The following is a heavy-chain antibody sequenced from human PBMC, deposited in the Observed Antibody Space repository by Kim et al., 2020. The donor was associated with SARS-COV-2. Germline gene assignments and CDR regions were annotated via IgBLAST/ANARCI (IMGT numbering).Heavy chain of an antibody. CDR1: GFTFSSYW. D-gene: IGHD3-16*01. CDR2: INSDGSST. V-gene: IGHV3-74*01. CDR3: ARGGTNAYYPFDY. J-gene: IGHJ4*02. Sequence: GSLRLSCVASGFTFSSYWMHWVRQAPGKGLVWVSRINSDGSSTSYADSVKGRFSISRDNAKNTLYLQMNSLRAEDTAVYYCARGGTNAYYPFDYWGQGTLVPVST.